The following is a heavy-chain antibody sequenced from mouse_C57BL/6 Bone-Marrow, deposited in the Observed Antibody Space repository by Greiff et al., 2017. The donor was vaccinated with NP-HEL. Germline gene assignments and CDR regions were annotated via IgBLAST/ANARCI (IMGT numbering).Heavy chain of an antibody. CDR1: GFTFSSYA. CDR2: ISDGGSYT. Sequence: EVHLVESGGGLVKPGGSLKLSCAASGFTFSSYAMSWVRQTPEKRLEWVATISDGGSYTYYPDNVKGRFTISRDNAKNNLYLQMSHLKSEDTAMYYCARDRAVLRYYFDYWGQGTTLTVSS. V-gene: IGHV5-4*01. J-gene: IGHJ2*01. CDR3: ARDRAVLRYYFDY. D-gene: IGHD1-1*01.